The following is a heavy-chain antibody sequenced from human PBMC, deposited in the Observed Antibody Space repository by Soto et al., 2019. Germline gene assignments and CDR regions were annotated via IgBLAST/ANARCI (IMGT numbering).Heavy chain of an antibody. V-gene: IGHV4-31*03. CDR2: IYYSGST. J-gene: IGHJ5*02. D-gene: IGHD5-12*01. CDR3: ARDRNHAGYDDRWFDP. Sequence: SETLSLTCTVSGGSISSGGYYWSWIRQHPGKGLEWIGYIYYSGSTYYNPSLKSRVTISVDTSKNQFSLKLSSVTAADTAVYYCARDRNHAGYDDRWFDPWGQETLVTLSS. CDR1: GGSISSGGYY.